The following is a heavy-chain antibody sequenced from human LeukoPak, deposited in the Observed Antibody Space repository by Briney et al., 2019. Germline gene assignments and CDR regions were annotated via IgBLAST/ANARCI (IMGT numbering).Heavy chain of an antibody. CDR3: AKESYGNPSGY. J-gene: IGHJ4*02. D-gene: IGHD4-17*01. Sequence: GGSLRLSCAASGFTLRSSAMSWVRQAPGKGLEWVSAISGDGGTISYAASVRGRFTISRDNAKNTLFLQMSSLRAGDTALYYCAKESYGNPSGYWGQGTRVTVSS. V-gene: IGHV3-23*01. CDR1: GFTLRSSA. CDR2: ISGDGGTI.